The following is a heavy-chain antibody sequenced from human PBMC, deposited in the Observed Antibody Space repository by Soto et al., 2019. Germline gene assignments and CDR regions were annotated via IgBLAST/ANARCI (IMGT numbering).Heavy chain of an antibody. CDR2: IWYDGSNK. J-gene: IGHJ3*02. V-gene: IGHV3-33*01. CDR1: GFTFSSYG. CDR3: ARDLITEYSSSNDAFDI. Sequence: GGSLRLSCAASGFTFSSYGMHWVRQAPGKGLEWVAVIWYDGSNKYYADSVKGRFTISRDNSKNTLYLQMNSLRAEDTAVYYCARDLITEYSSSNDAFDIWGQGTMVTVSS. D-gene: IGHD6-6*01.